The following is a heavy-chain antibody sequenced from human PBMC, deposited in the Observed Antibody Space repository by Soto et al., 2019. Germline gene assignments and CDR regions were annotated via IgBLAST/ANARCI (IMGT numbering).Heavy chain of an antibody. J-gene: IGHJ5*02. CDR3: ARGTYNWFDP. V-gene: IGHV4-59*01. CDR2: IYGSGST. Sequence: SETLSLTCTVSGGSINSYYWSWIRQSPEKGLEWIGYIYGSGSTNYNPSLKSRVTISVDTSKNQFSLKLTSVTAADTAVYYCARGTYNWFDPWGQGTLVTVSS. CDR1: GGSINSYY.